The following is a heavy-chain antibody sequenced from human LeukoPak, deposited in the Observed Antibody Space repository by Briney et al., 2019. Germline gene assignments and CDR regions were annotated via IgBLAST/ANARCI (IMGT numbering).Heavy chain of an antibody. CDR3: ARDGIALTIDYYGMDV. CDR2: IYYSGST. CDR1: GGSISSSSYY. D-gene: IGHD4/OR15-4a*01. Sequence: SETLSLTCTVSGGSISSSSYYWAWIRQPPGKGLEWIGSIYYSGSTYFNPSLKSRVTISVDTSKNQFSLNLTSVTAADTAVYYCARDGIALTIDYYGMDVWGQGSTVTVSS. J-gene: IGHJ6*02. V-gene: IGHV4-39*07.